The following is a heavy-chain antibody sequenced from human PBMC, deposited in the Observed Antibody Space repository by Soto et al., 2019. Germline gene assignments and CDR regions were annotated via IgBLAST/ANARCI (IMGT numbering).Heavy chain of an antibody. Sequence: GGSLRLSCAASGFSFSSYGMHWVRQAPGKGLEWVAVISYDGSDKYNADSVKGRFTISRDNSKNTLYLQMNSLRAEDTAIYYCAKDYNLGSGRYYFDYWGQGTLVTVSS. CDR1: GFSFSSYG. D-gene: IGHD3-10*01. CDR2: ISYDGSDK. CDR3: AKDYNLGSGRYYFDY. J-gene: IGHJ4*02. V-gene: IGHV3-30*18.